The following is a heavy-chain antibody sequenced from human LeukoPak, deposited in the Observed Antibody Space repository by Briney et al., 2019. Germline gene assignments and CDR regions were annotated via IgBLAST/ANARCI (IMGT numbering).Heavy chain of an antibody. J-gene: IGHJ6*03. CDR3: AXGPRFLEXXRYYYXXDV. CDR1: GYTFTSYG. V-gene: IGHV1-8*01. CDR2: MNPNSGNT. D-gene: IGHD3-3*01. Sequence: ASVKVSCKASGYTFTSYGINWMRQATGQGLEWMGWMNPNSGNTGYAQKFQGRVTMTRNTSISTAYMELSSLRSEDTAVYYCAXGPRFLEXXRYYYXXDVWGKGXTVTVSS.